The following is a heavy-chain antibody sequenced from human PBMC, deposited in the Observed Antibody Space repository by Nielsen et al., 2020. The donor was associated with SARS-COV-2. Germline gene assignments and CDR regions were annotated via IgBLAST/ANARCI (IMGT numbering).Heavy chain of an antibody. CDR2: ISWNSGSI. CDR1: GFTFSSYS. J-gene: IGHJ5*02. Sequence: GGSLRLSCAASGFTFSSYSMNWVRQAPGKGLEWVSGISWNSGSIGYADSVKGRFTISRDNAKNSLYLQMNSLRAEDTALYYCAKAGSGWYPLGNWFDPWGQGTLVTVSS. CDR3: AKAGSGWYPLGNWFDP. D-gene: IGHD6-19*01. V-gene: IGHV3-9*01.